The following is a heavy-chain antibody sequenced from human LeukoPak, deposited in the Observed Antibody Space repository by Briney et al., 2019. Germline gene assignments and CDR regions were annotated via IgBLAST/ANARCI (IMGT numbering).Heavy chain of an antibody. D-gene: IGHD1-7*01. Sequence: GGCLRLSCAASEFTFSSYGMSWVRQAPGKGLEWVSSISGSGGSTQYADSVQGRFAISRDNSKNTLYLQMNSLRVEDTAVYYCARGGLELRSLDYWGQGTLVTVSS. CDR3: ARGGLELRSLDY. V-gene: IGHV3-23*01. CDR1: EFTFSSYG. J-gene: IGHJ4*02. CDR2: ISGSGGST.